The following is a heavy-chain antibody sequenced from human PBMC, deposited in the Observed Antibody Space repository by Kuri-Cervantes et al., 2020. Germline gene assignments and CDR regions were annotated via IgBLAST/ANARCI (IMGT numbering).Heavy chain of an antibody. D-gene: IGHD2/OR15-2a*01. CDR3: ARDLSSSAGCDY. V-gene: IGHV3-13*01. CDR1: GFTFSSYD. CDR2: IGTAGDT. Sequence: GESLKISCAASGFTFSSYDMYWVRQVTGKGLEWVSAIGTAGDTYYLDSVKGRFTISRENAKNSLYLQMNSLRAEDTAVYYCARDLSSSAGCDYWGQGTLVTVSS. J-gene: IGHJ4*02.